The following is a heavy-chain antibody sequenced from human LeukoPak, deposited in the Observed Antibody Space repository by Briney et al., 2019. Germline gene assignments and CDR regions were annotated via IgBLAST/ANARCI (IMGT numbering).Heavy chain of an antibody. J-gene: IGHJ5*02. D-gene: IGHD4-17*01. V-gene: IGHV4-39*01. CDR3: ARRTVTNAGNYFDP. CDR1: GGSISNSHY. Sequence: SETLSLTCSVSGGSISNSHYWGWIRQPPGKGLEWIASTHYSGTIYYNPSLKSRVTMSVDTSKNQFSLKLTSATAADTAIYYCARRTVTNAGNYFDPWGQGTLVTVSP. CDR2: THYSGTI.